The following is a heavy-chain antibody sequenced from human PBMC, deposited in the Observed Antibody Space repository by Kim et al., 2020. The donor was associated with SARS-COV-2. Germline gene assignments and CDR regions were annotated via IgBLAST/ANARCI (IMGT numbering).Heavy chain of an antibody. Sequence: ASVKVSCKASGYTFTSYAMNWVRQSPGQGLEWMGWINTNNGNQTYAQSFTGRFVFSLDTSVSTAYLQISSLKAEDTAVYYCARAAGITIFGVVIIDYYMDVWGKGTTVTVSS. CDR2: INTNNGNQ. D-gene: IGHD3-3*01. CDR3: ARAAGITIFGVVIIDYYMDV. V-gene: IGHV7-4-1*02. CDR1: GYTFTSYA. J-gene: IGHJ6*03.